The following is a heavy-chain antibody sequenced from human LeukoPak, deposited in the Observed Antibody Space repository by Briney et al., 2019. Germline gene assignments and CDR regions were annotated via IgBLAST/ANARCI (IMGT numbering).Heavy chain of an antibody. CDR2: IRSKAYGGTT. CDR1: GFTVGDYA. CDR3: TSLISGWYTFDY. Sequence: GGSLRLSCTASGFTVGDYAMSWVRQAPGKGLEWVGFIRSKAYGGTTEYAASVKGRFTISRDESKSIAYLQMNSLKTEATAVYYCTSLISGWYTFDYWGQGTLVTVSS. D-gene: IGHD6-19*01. V-gene: IGHV3-49*04. J-gene: IGHJ4*02.